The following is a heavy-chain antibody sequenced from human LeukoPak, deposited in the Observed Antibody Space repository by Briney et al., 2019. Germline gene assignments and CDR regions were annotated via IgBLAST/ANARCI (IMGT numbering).Heavy chain of an antibody. Sequence: GGSLRLPCAASGFTLRSYSLNWVRQAPGKGLEWVSTVSTSGIYTYYADSVRGRFIISRDNAKNSLYLQMNSLSGEDTAVYFCARNFGDGGGYFDYWGQGTLVAVSS. J-gene: IGHJ4*02. CDR3: ARNFGDGGGYFDY. CDR2: VSTSGIYT. D-gene: IGHD4-17*01. CDR1: GFTLRSYS. V-gene: IGHV3-21*01.